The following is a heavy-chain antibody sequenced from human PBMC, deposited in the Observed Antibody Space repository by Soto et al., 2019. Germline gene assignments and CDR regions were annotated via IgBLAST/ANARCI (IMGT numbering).Heavy chain of an antibody. V-gene: IGHV1-69*01. CDR2: IVPMFGTT. J-gene: IGHJ3*01. CDR3: ARDLADVHLWDAFDV. Sequence: QVQLVQSGPELKKPGSSVKVSCKAPGDTFNSYGKSLGRQAPGPGLGWMGGIVPMFGTTNLALKFEDRVTITADELTTTVYMEIRGLTSEDTAVYYCARDLADVHLWDAFDVWGHGTRVTVSS. CDR1: GDTFNSYG. D-gene: IGHD6-13*01.